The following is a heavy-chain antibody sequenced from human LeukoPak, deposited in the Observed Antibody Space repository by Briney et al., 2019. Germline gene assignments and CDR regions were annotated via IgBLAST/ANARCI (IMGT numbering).Heavy chain of an antibody. CDR1: GFTFSSYG. J-gene: IGHJ5*02. V-gene: IGHV3-23*01. CDR2: ISGSGGST. CDR3: AKAGDGSGSLNWFDP. D-gene: IGHD3-10*01. Sequence: GGPLRLSCAASGFTFSSYGMSWVRQAPGKGLEWVSAISGSGGSTYYADSVKGRFTISRDNSKNTLYLQMNSLRAEDTAVYYCAKAGDGSGSLNWFDPWGQGTLVTVSS.